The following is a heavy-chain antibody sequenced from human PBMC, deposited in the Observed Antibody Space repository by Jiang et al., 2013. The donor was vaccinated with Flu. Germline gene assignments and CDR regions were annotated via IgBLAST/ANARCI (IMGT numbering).Heavy chain of an antibody. Sequence: GAEVKKPGSSVKVSCKASGGTFKNYTVTWVRQAPGQGLEWMGRIIPIFSVTNYAQKFKGRVTITADTSTTTIYMELSSLTSEDTAVYYCARSGDSDSSGVPLFIWSQGTMVTVSS. D-gene: IGHD3-22*01. CDR1: GGTFKNYT. J-gene: IGHJ3*02. CDR3: ARSGDSDSSGVPLFI. CDR2: IIPIFSVT. V-gene: IGHV1-69*02.